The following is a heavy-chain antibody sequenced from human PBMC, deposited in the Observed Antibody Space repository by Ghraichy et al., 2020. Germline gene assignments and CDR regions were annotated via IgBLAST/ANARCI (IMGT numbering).Heavy chain of an antibody. Sequence: TLSLTCVVSGGSLSSYYWSWIRQSPGKGLEWMGYIYESGSANYNPSLKSRVTLSVDTSKNQISLTMSSLTAADTAVYYCARGVDIVSPAYFFDHWGQGTQVTVSS. V-gene: IGHV4-59*01. CDR3: ARGVDIVSPAYFFDH. D-gene: IGHD5/OR15-5a*01. CDR2: IYESGSA. CDR1: GGSLSSYY. J-gene: IGHJ4*02.